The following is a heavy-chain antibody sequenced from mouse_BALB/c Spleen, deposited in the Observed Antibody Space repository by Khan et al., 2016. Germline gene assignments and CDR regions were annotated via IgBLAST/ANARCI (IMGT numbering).Heavy chain of an antibody. CDR3: ARSPTEAMDY. J-gene: IGHJ4*01. CDR2: INTYTGEP. V-gene: IGHV9-3-1*01. Sequence: QIQLVQSGPELKKPGETVKISCKASGYTFTNYGMNWVKQAPGKGLKWMGWINTYTGEPTYADDFKGRFAFSLETSASTAYLQINNLKNEDTATYFCARSPTEAMDYWGQGTSGTVSS. CDR1: GYTFTNYG. D-gene: IGHD1-1*01.